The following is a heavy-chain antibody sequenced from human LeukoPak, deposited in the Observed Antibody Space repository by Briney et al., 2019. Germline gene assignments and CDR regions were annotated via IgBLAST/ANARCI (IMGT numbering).Heavy chain of an antibody. D-gene: IGHD1-26*01. V-gene: IGHV4-30-4*08. CDR3: AREWELLPHDAFDI. J-gene: IGHJ3*02. Sequence: SETLSLTCTVSGGSISSGDYYWSWIRQPPGKGLEWIGYIYYSGSTYYNPSLKSRVTISVDTSKNQFSPKLSSVTAADTAVYYCAREWELLPHDAFDIWGQGTMVTVSS. CDR2: IYYSGST. CDR1: GGSISSGDYY.